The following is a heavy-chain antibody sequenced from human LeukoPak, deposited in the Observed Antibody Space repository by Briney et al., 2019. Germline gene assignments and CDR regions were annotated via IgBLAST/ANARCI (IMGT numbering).Heavy chain of an antibody. V-gene: IGHV1-2*02. Sequence: ASVKVSXKASGYTFTGYYMHWVRQAPGQGLEWMGWINPNSGGTNYAQKFQGRVTMTRDTSISTAYMELSRLRSDDTAVYYCARRPVPAAIKGGWFDPWGQGTLVTVSS. J-gene: IGHJ5*02. D-gene: IGHD2-2*01. CDR3: ARRPVPAAIKGGWFDP. CDR1: GYTFTGYY. CDR2: INPNSGGT.